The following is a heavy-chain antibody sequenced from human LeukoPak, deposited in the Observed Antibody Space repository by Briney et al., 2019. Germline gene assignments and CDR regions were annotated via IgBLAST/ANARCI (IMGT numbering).Heavy chain of an antibody. CDR3: ASGYGSSGRFDY. V-gene: IGHV4-59*01. J-gene: IGHJ4*02. CDR2: IYYSGST. CDR1: GGSISSYY. Sequence: SETLSLTCTVSGGSISSYYWSWLRQPPGKGLEWIGYIYYSGSTNYNPSLKSRVTISVDTSKNQFSLKLSSVTAADTAVYYCASGYGSSGRFDYWGQGTLVTVSS. D-gene: IGHD3-10*01.